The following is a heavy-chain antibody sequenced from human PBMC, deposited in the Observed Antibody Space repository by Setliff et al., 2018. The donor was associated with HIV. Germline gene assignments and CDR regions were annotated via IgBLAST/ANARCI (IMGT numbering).Heavy chain of an antibody. J-gene: IGHJ1*01. CDR2: IYHSGSA. Sequence: PSETLSLTCTVSGGSISGSSYYWGWIRQPPGKGLEWIGSIYHSGSASHNPSLKSRITISVDTSKNQFSLKLRSVTAADTAVYYCASSRSLFGEEYFHHWGQGTLVTVSS. D-gene: IGHD3-10*02. CDR1: GGSISGSSYY. CDR3: ASSRSLFGEEYFHH. V-gene: IGHV4-39*01.